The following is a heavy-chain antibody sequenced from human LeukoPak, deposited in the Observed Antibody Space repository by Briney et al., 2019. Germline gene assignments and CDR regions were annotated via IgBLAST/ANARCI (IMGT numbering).Heavy chain of an antibody. J-gene: IGHJ4*02. CDR3: AKVGVPAVMELGTRGVATTIELDY. CDR2: ISPSGGIT. Sequence: GGSLRLSCAASGFTFSSHGMNWVRQAPGKGLEWVSGISPSGGITYYTDSVKGRFTISRDNSKNTVSLQMNSLRADDTAVYYCAKVGVPAVMELGTRGVATTIELDYWGQGTLVTVSS. D-gene: IGHD2-2*01. CDR1: GFTFSSHG. V-gene: IGHV3-23*01.